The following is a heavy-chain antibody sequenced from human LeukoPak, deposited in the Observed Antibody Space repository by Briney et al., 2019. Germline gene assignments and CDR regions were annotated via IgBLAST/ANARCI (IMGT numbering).Heavy chain of an antibody. D-gene: IGHD6-19*01. V-gene: IGHV3-21*04. CDR1: GFTFSTYG. Sequence: PGGSLRLSCAAPGFTFSTYGMHWVRQAPGKGLEWVSSISSSSSYIYYADSVKGRFTISRDNSKNTLYLQMNSLRAEDTAVYYCAKNGRGQWLVSYYFDYWGQGTLVTVSS. J-gene: IGHJ4*02. CDR3: AKNGRGQWLVSYYFDY. CDR2: ISSSSSYI.